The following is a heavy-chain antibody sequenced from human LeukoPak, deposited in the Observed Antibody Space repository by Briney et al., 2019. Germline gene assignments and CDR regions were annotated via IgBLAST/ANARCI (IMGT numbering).Heavy chain of an antibody. Sequence: SETLSLTCTVSGGSISSYYWSWIRQPPGKGLEWIGYIYYSGSTNYNPSPKSRVTISVDTSKNQFSLKLSSVTAADTAVYYCAREALGRDYYDSSGLDAFDIWGQGTMVTVSS. CDR1: GGSISSYY. CDR2: IYYSGST. D-gene: IGHD3-22*01. J-gene: IGHJ3*02. CDR3: AREALGRDYYDSSGLDAFDI. V-gene: IGHV4-59*01.